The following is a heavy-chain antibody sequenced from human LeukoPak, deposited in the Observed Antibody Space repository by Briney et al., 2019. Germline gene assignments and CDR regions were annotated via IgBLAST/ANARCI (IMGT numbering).Heavy chain of an antibody. CDR1: GFSFNSYT. D-gene: IGHD2/OR15-2a*01. J-gene: IGHJ6*02. CDR2: ISPVSSYT. Sequence: RSGGSLRLSCLASGFSFNSYTMNWVREAPGKGLEWVSTISPVSSYTWYAESVKGRFTISRDNPKNSLYLQMDSLRAEDTAVYYCVRDVPRRIGMDVWGQGTTVTVSS. CDR3: VRDVPRRIGMDV. V-gene: IGHV3-21*01.